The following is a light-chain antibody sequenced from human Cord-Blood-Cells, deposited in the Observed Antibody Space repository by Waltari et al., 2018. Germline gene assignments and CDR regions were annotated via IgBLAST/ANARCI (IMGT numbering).Light chain of an antibody. CDR2: KAS. J-gene: IGKJ1*01. V-gene: IGKV1-5*03. CDR3: QHKT. Sequence: DIQMTQSPSTLSVSVGDRVTITCRASQSISSWLVWYQQKPGKAPKLLIYKASSLESGVPSRFSGSGSGTEFTLTISSLQPDDFATYYCQHKTFGQGTKVEIK. CDR1: QSISSW.